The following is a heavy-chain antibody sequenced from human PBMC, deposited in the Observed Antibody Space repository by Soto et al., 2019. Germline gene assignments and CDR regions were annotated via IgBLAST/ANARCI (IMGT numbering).Heavy chain of an antibody. D-gene: IGHD1-1*01. V-gene: IGHV1-18*01. CDR1: GYTFTSYG. CDR2: ISAYNGNT. CDR3: ARDKATGFPGGMDV. Sequence: ASVKVSCKASGYTFTSYGISWVRQAPGQGLEWMGWISAYNGNTKYAQKLQGRVTMTTDTSTSTAYMELRSLRSDDTAVYYCARDKATGFPGGMDVWGQGTTVTVSS. J-gene: IGHJ6*02.